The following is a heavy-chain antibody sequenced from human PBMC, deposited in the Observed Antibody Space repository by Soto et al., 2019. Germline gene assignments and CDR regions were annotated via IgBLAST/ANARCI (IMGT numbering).Heavy chain of an antibody. D-gene: IGHD6-13*01. J-gene: IGHJ5*02. CDR1: GFIFSTYA. CDR2: ISYDGNSN. CDR3: ARDSVPLAGTSWAGNRLDP. V-gene: IGHV3-30-3*01. Sequence: QVQLVESGGGVVQPGGSLRLSCAASGFIFSTYAMYWVRQTPGKGLEWVAVISYDGNSNFYTDSVKGRFTISRDNSRNTLYLQMNNLRTEDTALYFCARDSVPLAGTSWAGNRLDPWGQGTLVTGSS.